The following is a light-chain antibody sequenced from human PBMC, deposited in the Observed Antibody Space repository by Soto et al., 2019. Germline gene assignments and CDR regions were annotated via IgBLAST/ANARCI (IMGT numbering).Light chain of an antibody. CDR2: GAS. J-gene: IGKJ5*01. Sequence: DMQMAQSPCSLSASVGDRVTITCRASQSISSYLNWYQQKPGKAPMLLSYGASILQSGVPSRFGGSVSGTDFTLTISSLQPEDFATYYCQQSYSMPPITFGQGTRLEIK. CDR3: QQSYSMPPIT. CDR1: QSISSY. V-gene: IGKV1-39*01.